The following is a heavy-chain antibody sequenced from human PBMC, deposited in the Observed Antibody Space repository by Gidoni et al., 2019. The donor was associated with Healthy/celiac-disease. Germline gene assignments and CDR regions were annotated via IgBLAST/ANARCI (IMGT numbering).Heavy chain of an antibody. Sequence: QVQLQQWGAGLLKPSETLSLTCAVHGGSFSGYYWSWIRQPPGKGLEWIGEINHSGSTNYNPSLKSRVTISVDTSKNQFSLKLSSVTAADTAVYYCALGRRGSPRWFDPWGQGTLVTVSS. CDR2: INHSGST. D-gene: IGHD3-10*01. CDR1: GGSFSGYY. J-gene: IGHJ5*02. V-gene: IGHV4-34*01. CDR3: ALGRRGSPRWFDP.